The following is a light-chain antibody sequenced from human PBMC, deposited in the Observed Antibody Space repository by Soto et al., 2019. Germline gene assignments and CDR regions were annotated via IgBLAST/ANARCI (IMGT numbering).Light chain of an antibody. J-gene: IGKJ5*01. V-gene: IGKV1-27*01. CDR1: QGISNY. CDR3: QQYNNWLKT. CDR2: AAS. Sequence: DIHITQSPSSLSASVGDRVTITFLASQGISNYLAWYQQKPVKVPKLLIYAASTLQSGVPSRFSGSGSGTEFTLTISSLQSEDFAVYYCQQYNNWLKTFGQGTRLEIK.